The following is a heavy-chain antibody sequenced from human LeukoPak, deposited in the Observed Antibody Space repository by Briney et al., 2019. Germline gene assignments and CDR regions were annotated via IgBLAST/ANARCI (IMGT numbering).Heavy chain of an antibody. CDR3: ARESNYGDKYNWFDP. J-gene: IGHJ5*02. D-gene: IGHD4-17*01. CDR1: GGSISSGGYY. V-gene: IGHV4-31*03. CDR2: IYYSGST. Sequence: SETLSLTCTISGGSISSGGYYWSWIRQHPGKGLEWIGYIYYSGSTYYDPSLKSRVTISVDTSKNQFSLKLSSVTAADTAVYYCARESNYGDKYNWFDPWGQGTLVTVSS.